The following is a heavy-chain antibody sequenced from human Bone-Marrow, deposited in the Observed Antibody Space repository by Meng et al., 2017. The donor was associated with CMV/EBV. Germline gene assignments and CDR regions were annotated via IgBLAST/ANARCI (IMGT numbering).Heavy chain of an antibody. CDR3: VKYLLPRVLRDGFDI. CDR2: ISSSGSTI. D-gene: IGHD2-15*01. Sequence: LSLTCAASGFTFSSYEMNWVRQAPGKGLEWVSYISSSGSTIYYADSVKGRFTISRDNAKNSLYLQMNSLRAEDTAVYYCVKYLLPRVLRDGFDIWGQGTLVTVSS. V-gene: IGHV3-48*03. J-gene: IGHJ3*02. CDR1: GFTFSSYE.